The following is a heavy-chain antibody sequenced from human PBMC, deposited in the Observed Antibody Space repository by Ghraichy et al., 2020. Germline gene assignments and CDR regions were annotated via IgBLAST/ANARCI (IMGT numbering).Heavy chain of an antibody. CDR3: TRDPPGPDTTFDC. CDR2: TYYRSKWYY. Sequence: SQTLSLTCAISGDSVSSNTAAWNWIRQSPSRGLEWLGRTYYRSKWYYDYALSLKSRITVNPDTSKNQFSLQLNSVTPEDTALYYCTRDPPGPDTTFDCWGQGILVTVSS. D-gene: IGHD1-14*01. CDR1: GDSVSSNTAA. J-gene: IGHJ4*02. V-gene: IGHV6-1*01.